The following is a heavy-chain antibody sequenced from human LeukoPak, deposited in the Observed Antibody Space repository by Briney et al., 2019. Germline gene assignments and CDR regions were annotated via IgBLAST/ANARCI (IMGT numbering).Heavy chain of an antibody. Sequence: TGGSLRLSCAASGFTFSDYYMSWIRQAPGKGLEWVSYISSSGSTIYYADSVKGRFTISRDNAENSLYLQMNSLRAEDTAVYYCARVGGTKDIVVVVEYYFDYWGQGTLVTVSS. CDR2: ISSSGSTI. D-gene: IGHD2-15*01. CDR3: ARVGGTKDIVVVVEYYFDY. V-gene: IGHV3-11*01. J-gene: IGHJ4*02. CDR1: GFTFSDYY.